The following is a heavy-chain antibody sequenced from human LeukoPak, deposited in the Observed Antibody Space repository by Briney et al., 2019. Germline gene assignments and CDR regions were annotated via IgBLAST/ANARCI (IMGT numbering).Heavy chain of an antibody. J-gene: IGHJ6*03. D-gene: IGHD4-23*01. V-gene: IGHV4-61*02. CDR2: IYTSGST. Sequence: SETASLTCTVSGGSISSGSYYWSWIRQPAGKGLEWIGRIYTSGSTNYNPSLKSRVTISVDTSKNQFSLKLSPVTAADTAVYYCARDGSVVTNYYYMDVWGKGTTVTVSS. CDR3: ARDGSVVTNYYYMDV. CDR1: GGSISSGSYY.